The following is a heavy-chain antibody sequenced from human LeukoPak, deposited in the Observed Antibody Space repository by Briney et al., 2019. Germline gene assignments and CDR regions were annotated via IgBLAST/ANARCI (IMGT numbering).Heavy chain of an antibody. J-gene: IGHJ4*02. CDR1: GYTFTSYG. CDR3: AREEITIFGVVPSYYFDY. D-gene: IGHD3-3*01. V-gene: IGHV1-69*04. CDR2: IIPILGIA. Sequence: ASVKVSCKASGYTFTSYGISWVRQAPGQGLEWMGRIIPILGIANYAQKFQGRVTITADKSTSTAYMELSSLRSEDTAVYYCAREEITIFGVVPSYYFDYWGQGTLVTVSS.